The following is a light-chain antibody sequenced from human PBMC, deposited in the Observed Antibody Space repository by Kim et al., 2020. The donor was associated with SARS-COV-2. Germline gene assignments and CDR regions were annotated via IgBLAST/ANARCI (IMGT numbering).Light chain of an antibody. CDR1: RSKLGNNP. J-gene: IGLJ3*02. V-gene: IGLV1-44*01. Sequence: GQTVTMSCSGRRSKLGNNPVTWFQQVPGTAPKLLMSNDNRRPSGVPDRFSASKSGTSASLAISGLQSEDEAVYYCGSWDDSLSGRVFGGGTQLTVL. CDR3: GSWDDSLSGRV. CDR2: NDN.